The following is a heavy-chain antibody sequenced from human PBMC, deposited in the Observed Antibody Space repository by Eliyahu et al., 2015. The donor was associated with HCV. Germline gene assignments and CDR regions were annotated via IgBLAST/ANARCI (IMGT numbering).Heavy chain of an antibody. CDR2: VSGSGGFT. V-gene: IGHV3-23*01. CDR3: AKGRGHYDSGDFDYY. Sequence: EVQLLESGGGLVQPGGSLRLSCAASGFNFXXYAMNWVRQAPGKGPQWVSGVSGSGGFTYYADSVKGRFTISRDNSKNTLYLQMNSLRAEDTALYYCAKGRGHYDSGDFDYYWGQGTLVTVSS. CDR1: GFNFXXYA. J-gene: IGHJ4*02. D-gene: IGHD3-22*01.